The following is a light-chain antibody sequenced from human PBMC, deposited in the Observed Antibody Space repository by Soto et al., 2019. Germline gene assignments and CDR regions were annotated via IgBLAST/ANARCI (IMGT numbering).Light chain of an antibody. Sequence: EIVLTQSPATLSLSPGEGATLSCRASQSVSFLLAWYQQRPGQAPRLLIYDASNRAPGIPARFSGSGFGTDFTLTISSLEPEDFAVYYCLQRNTWPYTFGQGTKLEIK. CDR1: QSVSFL. CDR3: LQRNTWPYT. CDR2: DAS. J-gene: IGKJ2*01. V-gene: IGKV3-11*01.